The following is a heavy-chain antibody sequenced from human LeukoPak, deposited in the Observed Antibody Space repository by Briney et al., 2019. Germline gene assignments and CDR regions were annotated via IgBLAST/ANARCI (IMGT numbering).Heavy chain of an antibody. CDR3: AKGSDRYGDDEIDY. D-gene: IGHD5-18*01. CDR1: GFTFSSYW. J-gene: IGHJ4*02. V-gene: IGHV3-23*01. CDR2: ISGSGGST. Sequence: GGSLRLSCAASGFTFSSYWMHWVRQAPGKGLEWVSAISGSGGSTYYADSVKGRFTISRDNSKNTLYLQMNSLRAEDTAVYYCAKGSDRYGDDEIDYWGQGTLVTVSS.